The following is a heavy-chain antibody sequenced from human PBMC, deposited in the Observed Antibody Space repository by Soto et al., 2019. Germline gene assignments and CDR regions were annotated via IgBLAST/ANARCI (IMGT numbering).Heavy chain of an antibody. Sequence: QVQLVESGGGVVQPGRSLRLSCAASGFTFSTYGMHWVRQAPGKGLEWVAVISSDGSKIYYADSGKGRFTISRDNSKNPLYLQMNSLRAEDTAVYYCAMAGYCTNGVCHSFYYFGMDVWGQGTTVTVSS. CDR3: AMAGYCTNGVCHSFYYFGMDV. D-gene: IGHD2-8*01. V-gene: IGHV3-30*03. CDR1: GFTFSTYG. J-gene: IGHJ6*02. CDR2: ISSDGSKI.